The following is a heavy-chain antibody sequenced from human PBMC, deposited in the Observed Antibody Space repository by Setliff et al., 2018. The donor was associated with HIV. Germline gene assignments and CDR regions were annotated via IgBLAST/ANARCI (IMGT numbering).Heavy chain of an antibody. Sequence: PGGSLRLSCAASVFTFSSHWMVRVRQAPGKGLEWVANINQDGSEKNYVDSVKGRFTISRDNAKNSLFLQMNSLRAEDTAVYYCARGQTSVTLQFDHWGQGTLVTVSS. CDR2: INQDGSEK. D-gene: IGHD4-17*01. CDR1: VFTFSSHW. J-gene: IGHJ4*02. CDR3: ARGQTSVTLQFDH. V-gene: IGHV3-7*01.